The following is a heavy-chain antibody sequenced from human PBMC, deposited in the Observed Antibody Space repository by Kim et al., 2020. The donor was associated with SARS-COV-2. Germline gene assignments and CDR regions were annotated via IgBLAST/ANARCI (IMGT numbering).Heavy chain of an antibody. V-gene: IGHV3-74*01. CDR2: SDGSTT. Sequence: SDGSTTTYADSVKGRFTLSKDNAKNTLDLQMNSLRAEDTAVYFCAKDLGGNWGQGTLVTVSS. J-gene: IGHJ1*01. D-gene: IGHD3-10*01. CDR3: AKDLGGN.